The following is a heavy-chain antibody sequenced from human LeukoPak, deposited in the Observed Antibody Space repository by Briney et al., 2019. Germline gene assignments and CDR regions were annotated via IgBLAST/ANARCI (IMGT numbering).Heavy chain of an antibody. CDR1: GFTFSSHW. Sequence: GRSLRLSCAASGFTFSSHWMHWVRQAPGKGLVWVSHIKSDGSGTSYADSVKGRFTISRDNAKNTLYLQMNSLRAEDTAIYYCARALGYWGQGTLVTVSS. J-gene: IGHJ4*02. CDR3: ARALGY. CDR2: IKSDGSGT. V-gene: IGHV3-74*01.